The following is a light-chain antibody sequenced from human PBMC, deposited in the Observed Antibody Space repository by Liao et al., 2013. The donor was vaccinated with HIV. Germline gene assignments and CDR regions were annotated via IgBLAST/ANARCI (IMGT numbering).Light chain of an antibody. CDR1: DIGSKS. Sequence: SYVLTQPPSVSVAPGKTARITCGGNDIGSKSVHWYQQKPGQAPVVVIYYDSERPSGIPERFSGSNPGNTATLTISRVEAGDEADYYCQVWDSSSDRGVFGGGTKLTVL. J-gene: IGLJ2*01. CDR2: YDS. CDR3: QVWDSSSDRGV. V-gene: IGLV3-21*01.